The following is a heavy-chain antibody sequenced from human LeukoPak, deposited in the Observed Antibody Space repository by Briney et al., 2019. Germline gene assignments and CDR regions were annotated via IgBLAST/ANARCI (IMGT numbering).Heavy chain of an antibody. CDR2: ISYDGSNK. CDR1: GFTFSSYG. D-gene: IGHD5-12*01. Sequence: AGGSLRLSCAASGFTFSSYGMHWVRQAPGKGLEWVAVISYDGSNKYCADSVKGRFTISRDNSKNTLYLQMNSLRAEDTAVYYCAREGDIVAKHYYYYMDVWGKGTTVTVSS. J-gene: IGHJ6*03. CDR3: AREGDIVAKHYYYYMDV. V-gene: IGHV3-30*03.